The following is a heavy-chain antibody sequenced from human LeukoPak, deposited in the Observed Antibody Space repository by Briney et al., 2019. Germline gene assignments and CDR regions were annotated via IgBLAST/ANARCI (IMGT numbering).Heavy chain of an antibody. J-gene: IGHJ4*02. CDR3: AKDQRQGGSYLFDY. CDR2: ISGSGGST. D-gene: IGHD1-26*01. CDR1: GFTFSSYA. Sequence: GGSLRLSCAASGFTFSSYAMSWVRQAPGKGLEWVSAISGSGGSTYYADSVKGRSTTSRDNSKNTLYLQMNSLRAEDTAVYYCAKDQRQGGSYLFDYWGQGTLVTVSS. V-gene: IGHV3-23*01.